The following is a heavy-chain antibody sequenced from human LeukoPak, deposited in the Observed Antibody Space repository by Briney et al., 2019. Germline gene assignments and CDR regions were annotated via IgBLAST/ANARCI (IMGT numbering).Heavy chain of an antibody. CDR2: IKQDGSEK. V-gene: IGHV3-7*01. CDR3: ARDRRYYFDY. Sequence: GGSLRLSCAASGFTLSSYGMHWVRQAPGKGLEWVANIKQDGSEKYYVDSVKGRFTISRDNAKNSLYLQMNSLRAEDTAVYYCARDRRYYFDYWGQGTLVTVSS. J-gene: IGHJ4*02. CDR1: GFTLSSYG.